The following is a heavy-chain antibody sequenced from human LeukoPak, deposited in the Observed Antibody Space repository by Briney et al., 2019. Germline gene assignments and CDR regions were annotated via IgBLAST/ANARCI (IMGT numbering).Heavy chain of an antibody. J-gene: IGHJ4*02. CDR1: GFTVSRNY. V-gene: IGHV3-53*01. D-gene: IGHD1-26*01. CDR3: ARERGSGGHFDF. CDR2: IYNGGST. Sequence: PGGSLRLSCAASGFTVSRNYMSWVRQASGKGLEWVSVIYNGGSTFYADSVKGRFTISRDISKNTLYLQMNGLRAEDTAVYYCARERGSGGHFDFWGQGTLVTVSS.